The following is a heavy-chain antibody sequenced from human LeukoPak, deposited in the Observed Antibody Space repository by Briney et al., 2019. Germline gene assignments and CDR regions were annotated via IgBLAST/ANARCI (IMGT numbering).Heavy chain of an antibody. Sequence: GGSLRLSCAASGFTFSSYWMSWVRQAPGKGLEWVANIKQDGSEKYYVDSVKGRFTISRDNAKNSLYLQMNSLRAEDTAVYYCARGRTTVMSYFDYWGQGTLVTVSS. CDR2: IKQDGSEK. V-gene: IGHV3-7*01. CDR3: ARGRTTVMSYFDY. J-gene: IGHJ4*02. CDR1: GFTFSSYW. D-gene: IGHD4-17*01.